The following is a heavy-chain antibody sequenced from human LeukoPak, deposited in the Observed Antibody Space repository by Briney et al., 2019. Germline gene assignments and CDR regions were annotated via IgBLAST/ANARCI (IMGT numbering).Heavy chain of an antibody. J-gene: IGHJ4*02. Sequence: GGSLRLSCAASGFSVEDYGMTWVCQRPGKGLEWVAGINWSGASIDYADSVKGRFTISRNNARNTLYLQMSSLTAEDTASYYCAREVCSGGSCSLLNWGQGALLTVSS. CDR1: GFSVEDYG. CDR3: AREVCSGGSCSLLN. V-gene: IGHV3-20*04. CDR2: INWSGASI. D-gene: IGHD3-16*01.